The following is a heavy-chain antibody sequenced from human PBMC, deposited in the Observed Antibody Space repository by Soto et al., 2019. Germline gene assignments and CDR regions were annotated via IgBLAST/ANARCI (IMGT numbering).Heavy chain of an antibody. J-gene: IGHJ6*02. V-gene: IGHV1-3*01. CDR3: ARARESYYYYGMDV. Sequence: ASVKVSCKASGYTFTSYAMHWVRQAPGQRLEWMGWINAGNGNTKYSQKFQGRVTITRDTSASTAYMELSSLRSEDTAVYYCARARESYYYYGMDVWGQGTTVTV. CDR2: INAGNGNT. CDR1: GYTFTSYA.